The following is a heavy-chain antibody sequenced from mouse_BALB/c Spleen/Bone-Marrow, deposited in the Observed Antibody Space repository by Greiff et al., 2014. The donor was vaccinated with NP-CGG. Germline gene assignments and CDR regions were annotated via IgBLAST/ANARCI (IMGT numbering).Heavy chain of an antibody. CDR1: GYSLTGYN. CDR3: ARGYYYGTDY. CDR2: IDPYYGGT. V-gene: IGHV1S135*01. Sequence: EVKLQESGPELEKPGASVKISCKASGYSLTGYNMNWVKQNNGKSLEWIGNIDPYYGGTSYNQKFKGKATLTIDKSSSTAYMQRKGLTSEDSAVYYCARGYYYGTDYWGQGTSVTVSS. J-gene: IGHJ4*01.